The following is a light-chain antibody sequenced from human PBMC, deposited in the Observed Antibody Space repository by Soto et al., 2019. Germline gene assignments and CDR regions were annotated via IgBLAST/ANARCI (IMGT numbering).Light chain of an antibody. CDR2: ATS. CDR3: QQTYSMPVT. Sequence: DVQMTQSPSSLSASVGDRVTITCRASQSIASFLNWYQQRPGTAPKLLIYATSNLESGVPSRFSGRGSATDFTRIIISLQPEDFATYFCQQTYSMPVTFGQGNKLE. J-gene: IGKJ2*01. CDR1: QSIASF. V-gene: IGKV1-39*01.